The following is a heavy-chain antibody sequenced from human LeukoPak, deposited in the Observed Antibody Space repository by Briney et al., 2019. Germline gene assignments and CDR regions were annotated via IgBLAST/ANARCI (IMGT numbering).Heavy chain of an antibody. CDR1: GGSISSSSYY. J-gene: IGHJ4*02. CDR3: ARDSRIQLASIFDY. CDR2: IYYSGST. D-gene: IGHD5-18*01. Sequence: SGTLSLTCTVSGGSISSSSYYWGWIRQPPGKGLEWIGSIYYSGSTYYNPSLKSRVTISVDRSKNQFSLKLSSVTAADTAVYYCARDSRIQLASIFDYWGQGTLVTVSS. V-gene: IGHV4-39*07.